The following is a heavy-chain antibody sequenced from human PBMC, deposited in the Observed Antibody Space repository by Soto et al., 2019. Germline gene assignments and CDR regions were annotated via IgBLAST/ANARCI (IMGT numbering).Heavy chain of an antibody. Sequence: ASVKVSCKVSGYTLTELSMHWVRQAPGKGLEWMGGFDPEDGETIYAQKFQGRVTMTEDTSTSTVYMELSSLRSEDTAVYYCARDTRIAAAGTSLVDIWGQGTMVTVSS. J-gene: IGHJ3*02. V-gene: IGHV1-24*01. D-gene: IGHD6-13*01. CDR2: FDPEDGET. CDR3: ARDTRIAAAGTSLVDI. CDR1: GYTLTELS.